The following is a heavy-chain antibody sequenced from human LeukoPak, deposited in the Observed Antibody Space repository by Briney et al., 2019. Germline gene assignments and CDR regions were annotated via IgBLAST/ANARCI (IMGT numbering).Heavy chain of an antibody. CDR3: SRGLDSRKLGY. CDR1: GASFSSGDQY. D-gene: IGHD3-22*01. V-gene: IGHV4-31*03. J-gene: IGHJ4*02. Sequence: PSETLSLTCTVSGASFSSGDQYWNWIRRSPGKGLEWIGSIHPSGMLYNNPSLESRVTISIDTSKNQFSLNLNSVTAADTAVYFCSRGLDSRKLGYWGQGTLVTVSS. CDR2: IHPSGML.